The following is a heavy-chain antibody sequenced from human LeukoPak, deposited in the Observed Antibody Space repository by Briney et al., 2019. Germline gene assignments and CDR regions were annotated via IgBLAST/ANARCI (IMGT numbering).Heavy chain of an antibody. V-gene: IGHV4-39*07. Sequence: SETLSLTCTVSGGSISSSTYYWGWIRQPPGKGLEWIGTIYYSGSTYYNPSLKSRVTISLDTSKNQFSLKLSSVTAADTAVYYCTRDSPTDYGDYGSFDYWGQGTLVTVSS. D-gene: IGHD4-17*01. CDR2: IYYSGST. CDR3: TRDSPTDYGDYGSFDY. CDR1: GGSISSSTYY. J-gene: IGHJ4*02.